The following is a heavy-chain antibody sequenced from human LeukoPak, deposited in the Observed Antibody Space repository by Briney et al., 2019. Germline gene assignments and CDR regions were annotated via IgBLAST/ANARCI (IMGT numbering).Heavy chain of an antibody. CDR3: TRDVDYYDSSGYYPADI. CDR2: IRSKAYGGTT. Sequence: GGSLRLSCTASGFTFGDYAMSWFRQAPGKGLEWVGFIRSKAYGGTTEYAAPVKGRFTISRDDSKSIAYLQMNSLKTEDTAVYYCTRDVDYYDSSGYYPADIWGQGTMVTVSS. J-gene: IGHJ3*02. CDR1: GFTFGDYA. D-gene: IGHD3-22*01. V-gene: IGHV3-49*03.